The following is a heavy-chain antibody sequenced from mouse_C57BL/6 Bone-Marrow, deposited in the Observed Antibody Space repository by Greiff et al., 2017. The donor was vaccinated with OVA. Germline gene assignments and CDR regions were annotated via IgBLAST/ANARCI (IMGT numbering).Heavy chain of an antibody. D-gene: IGHD1-1*01. CDR2: ISNLAYSI. Sequence: EVQVVESGGGLVQPGGSLKLSCAASGFTFSDYGMAWVRQAPRKGPEWVAFISNLAYSIYYADTVTGRFTISRENAKNTLYLEMSSLRSEDTAMYYCPRRDTTVVEGNWYFDVWGTGTTVTVSS. CDR3: PRRDTTVVEGNWYFDV. CDR1: GFTFSDYG. V-gene: IGHV5-15*01. J-gene: IGHJ1*03.